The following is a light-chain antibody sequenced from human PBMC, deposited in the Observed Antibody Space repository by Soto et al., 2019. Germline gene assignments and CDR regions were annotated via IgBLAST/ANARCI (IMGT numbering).Light chain of an antibody. V-gene: IGLV2-11*01. J-gene: IGLJ1*01. Sequence: QSALTQPRSVSGSPGPSVTISCTGTSSDVGGYNYVSWYQQHPGKAPKLMIYDVSKRPSGVPDRFSGSKSGNTASLTISGLQAEDEADYYCCSYAGSYTFYVFGTGTQLTVL. CDR3: CSYAGSYTFYV. CDR2: DVS. CDR1: SSDVGGYNY.